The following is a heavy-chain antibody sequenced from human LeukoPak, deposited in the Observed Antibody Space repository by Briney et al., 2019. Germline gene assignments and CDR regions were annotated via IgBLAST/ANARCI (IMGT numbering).Heavy chain of an antibody. J-gene: IGHJ4*02. CDR3: AKDATPSTILYYFDY. V-gene: IGHV3-23*01. D-gene: IGHD1-26*01. CDR2: IGGTGGNT. Sequence: GGSLRLSCAASGFTFSSYAMSWVRQVPGKGLEWVSGIGGTGGNTYYADSVKGRFTISRDNSKNTVYLQMNSLRAEDTAVYYCAKDATPSTILYYFDYWGQGTLVTVSS. CDR1: GFTFSSYA.